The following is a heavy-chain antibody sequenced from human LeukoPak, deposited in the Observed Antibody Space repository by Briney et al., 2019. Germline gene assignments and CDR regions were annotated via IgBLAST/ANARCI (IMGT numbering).Heavy chain of an antibody. V-gene: IGHV3-66*01. D-gene: IGHD2-15*01. CDR3: AREGITSMGSGGSCYGY. CDR2: IYSGVGT. J-gene: IGHJ4*02. CDR1: GFTASSNY. Sequence: PGGCLRLSCAASGFTASSNYISWVRPAPGEGMGWDSVIYSGVGTYYADSVKGRFSISRDSAKTTLYLQMNSLRTEDTAVYYCAREGITSMGSGGSCYGYWGQGTLVTVSS.